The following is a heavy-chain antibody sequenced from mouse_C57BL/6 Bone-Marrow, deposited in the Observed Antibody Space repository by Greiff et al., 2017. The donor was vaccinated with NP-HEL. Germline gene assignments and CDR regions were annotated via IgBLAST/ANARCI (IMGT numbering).Heavy chain of an antibody. CDR2: IDPSDSYT. V-gene: IGHV1-50*01. CDR3: ASFTTVVD. CDR1: GYTFTSYW. D-gene: IGHD1-1*01. Sequence: QVQLKQPGAELVKPGASVKLSCKASGYTFTSYWMQWVKQRPGQGLEWIGEIDPSDSYTNYNQKFKGKATLTVDTSSSTAYMQLSSLTSEDSAVYYCASFTTVVDWGQGTTLTVSS. J-gene: IGHJ2*01.